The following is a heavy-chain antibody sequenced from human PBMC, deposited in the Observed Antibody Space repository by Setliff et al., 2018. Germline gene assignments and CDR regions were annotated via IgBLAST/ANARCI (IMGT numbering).Heavy chain of an antibody. J-gene: IGHJ4*02. V-gene: IGHV4-39*01. CDR1: GGSISSGSYY. CDR3: ARHLLVQGTYHFDY. CDR2: MYYRGST. D-gene: IGHD3-10*01. Sequence: SENLSLTCSVSGGSISSGSYYWGWIRQSPGKGLEWIGSMYYRGSTYYNPSLKDRVTLSVDTTKNQFSLKLTSMTAADTAVYFCARHLLVQGTYHFDYWGQGSPVTVSS.